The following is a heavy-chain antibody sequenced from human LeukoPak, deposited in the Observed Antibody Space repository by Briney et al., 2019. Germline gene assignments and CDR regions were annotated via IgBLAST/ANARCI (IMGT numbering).Heavy chain of an antibody. CDR1: GFTFSSYS. D-gene: IGHD5-18*01. V-gene: IGHV3-21*01. CDR3: ARDEGYTYGNFHYYYMDV. CDR2: ISSGSSYI. Sequence: PGGSLRLSCAASGFTFSSYSMNWVRQAPGKGLEWVSSISSGSSYIYYADSVKGRFTISRDNAKNSLYLQMNSLRAEDTAVYYCARDEGYTYGNFHYYYMDVWGKGTTVTVSS. J-gene: IGHJ6*03.